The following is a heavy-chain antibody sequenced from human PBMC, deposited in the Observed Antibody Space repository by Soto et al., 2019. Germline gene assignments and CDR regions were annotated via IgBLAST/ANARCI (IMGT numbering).Heavy chain of an antibody. Sequence: PGGSLSLSCAASGFTFSSFWMHWVRQAPAKGLEWVEVISYDGSNKYYADSVKGRFTISRDNSKNTLYLQMNSLRAEDTAVYYCAKGGVGSTSNAFDIWGQGTMVTVSS. J-gene: IGHJ3*02. CDR1: GFTFSSFW. CDR2: ISYDGSNK. CDR3: AKGGVGSTSNAFDI. D-gene: IGHD1-26*01. V-gene: IGHV3-30*18.